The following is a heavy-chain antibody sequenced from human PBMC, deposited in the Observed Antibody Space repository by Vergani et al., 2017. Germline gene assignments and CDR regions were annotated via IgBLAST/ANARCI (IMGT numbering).Heavy chain of an antibody. J-gene: IGHJ4*02. CDR3: ARGRRIAAAGI. CDR1: GGSFSGYY. CDR2: INHSGST. D-gene: IGHD6-13*01. V-gene: IGHV4-34*01. Sequence: QVQLQQWGAGLLKPSETLSLTCAVCGGSFSGYYWSWIRQPPGKGLEWIGEINHSGSTNYNPSLKSRVTISVDTSKNQFSLKLSSVTAADTAVYYCARGRRIAAAGIWGQGTLVTVSS.